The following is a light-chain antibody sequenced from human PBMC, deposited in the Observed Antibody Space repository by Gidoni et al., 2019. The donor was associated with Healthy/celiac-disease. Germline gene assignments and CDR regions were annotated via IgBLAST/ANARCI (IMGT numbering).Light chain of an antibody. CDR3: AAWDDSLNGYVV. J-gene: IGLJ2*01. V-gene: IGLV1-44*01. CDR1: RSNVGSNT. Sequence: QSVLTQPPSESGTPGQRGTIACSGSRSNVGSNTVNWSQQLPGTAPKLLSYSNNQRPSGVPDRFSGSKSGTSASLAISGLQSEDEADYYCAAWDDSLNGYVVFGGGTKLTVL. CDR2: SNN.